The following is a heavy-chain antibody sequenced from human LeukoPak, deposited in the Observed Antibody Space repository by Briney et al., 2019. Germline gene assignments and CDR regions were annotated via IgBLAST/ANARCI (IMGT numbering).Heavy chain of an antibody. Sequence: GGPLRLSCVASGFTFSSYWMHWVRQAPGKGLVWVSHINIDGSSTDYADSVKGRFTISRDNAKNTLYLQLNSLRAEDTAVYYCARVRYCSSTSCYIYFEYWGQGTLVTVSS. J-gene: IGHJ4*02. CDR1: GFTFSSYW. CDR3: ARVRYCSSTSCYIYFEY. V-gene: IGHV3-74*01. CDR2: INIDGSST. D-gene: IGHD2-2*02.